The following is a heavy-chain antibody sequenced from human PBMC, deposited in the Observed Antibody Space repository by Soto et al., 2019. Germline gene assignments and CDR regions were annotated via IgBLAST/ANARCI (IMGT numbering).Heavy chain of an antibody. J-gene: IGHJ6*02. D-gene: IGHD1-26*01. CDR3: AREGASGFGMDV. V-gene: IGHV4-4*07. CDR2: IYPSGTT. CDR1: GGSMRTYY. Sequence: ETLSLTCTVSGGSMRTYYWGWIRQPAGKPLEWIGRIYPSGTTNYNPSLKSRVTLSLDTSKNQFSLNLSSVTAADTAVYYCAREGASGFGMDVWGQGTTVTVPS.